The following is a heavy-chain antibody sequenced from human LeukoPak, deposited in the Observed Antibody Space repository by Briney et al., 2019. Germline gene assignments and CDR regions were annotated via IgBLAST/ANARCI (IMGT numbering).Heavy chain of an antibody. J-gene: IGHJ4*02. Sequence: GGSLRLSCAASGFTFSSYAMYWVRQAPGKGLEWVAVISYDGSNKYYADSVKGRFTISRDNSKNTLYLQMNSLRAEDTAVYYCARLSGYSSGWYAYWGQGTLVTVSS. CDR2: ISYDGSNK. V-gene: IGHV3-30-3*01. CDR1: GFTFSSYA. CDR3: ARLSGYSSGWYAY. D-gene: IGHD6-19*01.